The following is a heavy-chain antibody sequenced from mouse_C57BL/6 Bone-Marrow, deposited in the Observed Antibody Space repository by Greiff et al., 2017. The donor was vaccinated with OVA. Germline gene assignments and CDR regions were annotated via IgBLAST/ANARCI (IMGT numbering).Heavy chain of an antibody. V-gene: IGHV1-82*01. D-gene: IGHD1-1*01. CDR3: AREEFITSVVAYYFDY. Sequence: QVQLQQSGPELVKPGASVKISCKASGYAFSSSWMNWVKQRPGKGLEWIGRIYPGDGDTNYNGKFKGKATLTADKSSSTAYMQLSSLTSEDSAVYFCAREEFITSVVAYYFDYWGQGTTLTVSS. CDR2: IYPGDGDT. J-gene: IGHJ2*01. CDR1: GYAFSSSW.